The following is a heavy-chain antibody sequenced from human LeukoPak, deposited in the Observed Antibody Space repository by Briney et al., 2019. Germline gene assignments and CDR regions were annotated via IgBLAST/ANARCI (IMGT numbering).Heavy chain of an antibody. D-gene: IGHD1-1*01. CDR1: GYTFTSCY. Sequence: ASVKVCCKASGYTFTSCYMHWVRQAPGQGLGWMGIINPSGGSTSYAQKFQGRVTMTRDTSTSTVYMELSSLRSEDTAVYYCATDLGTGSCYWGQGTLVTVSS. CDR2: INPSGGST. V-gene: IGHV1-46*01. CDR3: ATDLGTGSCY. J-gene: IGHJ4*02.